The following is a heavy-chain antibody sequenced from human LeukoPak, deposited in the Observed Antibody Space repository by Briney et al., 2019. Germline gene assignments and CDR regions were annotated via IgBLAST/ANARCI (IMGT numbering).Heavy chain of an antibody. CDR1: GGSISSSSYY. J-gene: IGHJ4*02. D-gene: IGHD3-3*01. CDR3: ARQIDFWSGYYTGLLSDY. V-gene: IGHV4-39*01. CDR2: IYYSGST. Sequence: SETLSLTCTVSGGSISSSSYYWGWIRQPPGKGLEWIRCIYYSGSTYYNPSLKSRVTISVDTSKNQFSLKLSSVTAADTAVYYCARQIDFWSGYYTGLLSDYWGQGTLVTVSS.